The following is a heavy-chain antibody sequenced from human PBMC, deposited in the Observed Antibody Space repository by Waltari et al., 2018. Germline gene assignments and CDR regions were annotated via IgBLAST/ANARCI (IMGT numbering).Heavy chain of an antibody. CDR2: LYHSGAT. V-gene: IGHV4-38-2*01. Sequence: QVQLLESGPRLVKPSETLSLTCSASGYSISSGYYWGWIRQPPGKGLEWIGSLYHSGATYYSPSLRSRVTMSADTSKNQFSLKVTSMPAADTAIYYCVSTLQYWGQGALVTVSS. CDR3: VSTLQY. D-gene: IGHD2-15*01. J-gene: IGHJ4*02. CDR1: GYSISSGYY.